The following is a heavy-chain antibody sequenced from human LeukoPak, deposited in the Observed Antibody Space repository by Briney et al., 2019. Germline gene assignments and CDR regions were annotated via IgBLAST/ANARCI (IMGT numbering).Heavy chain of an antibody. CDR1: GYTFTGYY. CDR3: ARVTTMVRARNGMDV. V-gene: IGHV1-2*02. D-gene: IGHD3-10*01. J-gene: IGHJ6*02. CDR2: INPNSGGS. Sequence: ASVKVSCKTSGYTFTGYYIHWLRQAPGQGLEWMGWINPNSGGSDNAQKFQGRVTMTRDTSISTAYMELSRLRSDDTAVYYCARVTTMVRARNGMDVWGQGTTVTVSS.